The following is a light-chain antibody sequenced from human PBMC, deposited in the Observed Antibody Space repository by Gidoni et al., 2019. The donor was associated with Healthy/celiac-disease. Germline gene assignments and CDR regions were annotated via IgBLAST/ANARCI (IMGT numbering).Light chain of an antibody. Sequence: DIQMTQSPSTLSASVGDRVTITCRASQSISSWLAWYQQKPGNAPKLLIYKASSLESGVPSRFSGSGSGTEFTLPISSLQPDDFSTYYCQQYNSYSATFXHXTKVEIK. CDR3: QQYNSYSAT. J-gene: IGKJ1*01. CDR2: KAS. CDR1: QSISSW. V-gene: IGKV1-5*03.